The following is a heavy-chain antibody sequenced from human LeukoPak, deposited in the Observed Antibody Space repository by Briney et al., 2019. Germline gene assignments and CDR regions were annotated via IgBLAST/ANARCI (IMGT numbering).Heavy chain of an antibody. CDR3: AGVERQNWFDP. V-gene: IGHV1-2*02. J-gene: IGHJ5*02. CDR1: GYTFTGYY. CDR2: INPNSGGT. Sequence: ASVKLSCKASGYTFTGYYMHWVRQAPGQGLEWMGWINPNSGGTNYAQKFQGRVTMTRDTSSSTAYMELSRLRSDEAAVYDCAGVERQNWFDPWGQGTLVTVSS.